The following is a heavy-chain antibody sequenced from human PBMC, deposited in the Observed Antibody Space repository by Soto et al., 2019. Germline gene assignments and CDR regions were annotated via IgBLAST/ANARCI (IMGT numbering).Heavy chain of an antibody. CDR3: ARLSKPLNYVFWSGYFRSPNYFDY. J-gene: IGHJ4*02. CDR2: ISAYNGNT. CDR1: GYTFTSYG. Sequence: ASVKVSCKASGYTFTSYGISWVRQAPGQGLEWMGWISAYNGNTNYAQKLQGRVTMTTDTSTSTAYMELRRLRSDDTAVYYCARLSKPLNYVFWSGYFRSPNYFDYWGQGTLVTVSS. V-gene: IGHV1-18*01. D-gene: IGHD3-3*01.